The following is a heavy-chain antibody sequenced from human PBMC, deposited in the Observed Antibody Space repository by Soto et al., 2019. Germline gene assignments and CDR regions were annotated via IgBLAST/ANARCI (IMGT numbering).Heavy chain of an antibody. J-gene: IGHJ3*01. D-gene: IGHD6-13*01. CDR2: ISNDGSDK. Sequence: PWGSLRLSCAASGFTFNNYGMHWVRQAPGKGLEWVATISNDGSDKYYADSVKGRLTISRDNSKNTVYLQMNSLRAEDTALYYCAKDQGIAASHGVDWGQGTMVTVSS. CDR1: GFTFNNYG. CDR3: AKDQGIAASHGVD. V-gene: IGHV3-30*18.